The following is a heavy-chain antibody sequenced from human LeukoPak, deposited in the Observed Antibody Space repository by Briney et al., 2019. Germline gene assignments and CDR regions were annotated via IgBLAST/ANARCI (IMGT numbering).Heavy chain of an antibody. CDR3: ARFAAGGSYYYYMDV. V-gene: IGHV3-23*01. J-gene: IGHJ6*03. Sequence: GGSLRLSCAASGFTFSSYAMSWVRQAPGKGLEWVSAISGSGGSTYYADSVKGRFTISRDNSKNTLYLQMNSLRADDTAVYYCARFAAGGSYYYYMDVWGKGTTVTVSS. D-gene: IGHD3-10*01. CDR1: GFTFSSYA. CDR2: ISGSGGST.